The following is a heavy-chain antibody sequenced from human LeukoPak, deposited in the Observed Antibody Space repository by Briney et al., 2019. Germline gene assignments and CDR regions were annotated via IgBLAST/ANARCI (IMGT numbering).Heavy chain of an antibody. V-gene: IGHV3-9*01. CDR1: GFTFDDYA. CDR3: AKVGSAVAGKKDFDY. Sequence: GGSLRLSCAASGFTFDDYAMHWVRQAPGKGLEWVSGISWNSGSIGYADSVKGRFTISRDNAKNSLYLQMNSLRAEDTALYYCAKVGSAVAGKKDFDYWGQGTLVTVPS. J-gene: IGHJ4*02. CDR2: ISWNSGSI. D-gene: IGHD6-19*01.